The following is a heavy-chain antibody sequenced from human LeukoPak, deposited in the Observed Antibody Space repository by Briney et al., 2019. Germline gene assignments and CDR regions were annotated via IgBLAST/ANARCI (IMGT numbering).Heavy chain of an antibody. V-gene: IGHV1-3*01. CDR1: GYTFTSYA. D-gene: IGHD3-10*01. J-gene: IGHJ6*03. CDR3: ARDLTMVRGVTFHYMDV. CDR2: INAGNGNT. Sequence: ASVKVSCKASGYTFTSYAMHWVRQAPGQRLEWMGWINAGNGNTNYAQKLQGRVTMTTDTSTSTAYMELRSLRSDDTAVYYCARDLTMVRGVTFHYMDVWGKGTTVTISS.